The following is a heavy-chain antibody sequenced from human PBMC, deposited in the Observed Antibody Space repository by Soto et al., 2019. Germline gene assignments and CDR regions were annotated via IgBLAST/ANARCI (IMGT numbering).Heavy chain of an antibody. CDR1: GYTFTSYG. D-gene: IGHD3-10*01. CDR2: ISAYNGNT. CDR3: ARDIGGYYGSGSFDY. J-gene: IGHJ4*02. Sequence: QVQLVQSGAEVKKPGASVKVSCKASGYTFTSYGISWVRQAPGQGLEWMGWISAYNGNTNYAQKLQGRVTMTTDTSTSTADMELRSLRSDDTAVYYCARDIGGYYGSGSFDYWGQGTLVTVSS. V-gene: IGHV1-18*01.